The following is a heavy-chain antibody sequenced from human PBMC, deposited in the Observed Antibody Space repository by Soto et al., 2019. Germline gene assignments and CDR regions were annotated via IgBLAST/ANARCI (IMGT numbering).Heavy chain of an antibody. CDR1: GFTFSNAW. V-gene: IGHV3-15*07. CDR2: IKSKTDGGTT. J-gene: IGHJ4*02. D-gene: IGHD4-17*01. Sequence: EVQLVESGGGLVKPGGSLRLSCAASGFTFSNAWMNWVRQAPGKGLEWVGRIKSKTDGGTTDYAAPVKGRFTISRDDSKNTLYLQMNSLKTEDTAVYYCTTDGGYGDFLPLIDYWGQGTLVTVSS. CDR3: TTDGGYGDFLPLIDY.